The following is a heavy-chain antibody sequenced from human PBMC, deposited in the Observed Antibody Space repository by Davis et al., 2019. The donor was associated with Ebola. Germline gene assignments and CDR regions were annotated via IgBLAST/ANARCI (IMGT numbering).Heavy chain of an antibody. CDR2: ISYDGSNK. D-gene: IGHD1-26*01. Sequence: GESLKISCAASVFTVTNMYMSWVRQAPGKGLEWVAVISYDGSNKYYADSVKGRFTISRDNSKNTLYLQMNSLRAEDTAVYYCASAHRVGDYWGQGTLVTVSS. CDR3: ASAHRVGDY. J-gene: IGHJ4*02. CDR1: VFTVTNMY. V-gene: IGHV3-30-3*01.